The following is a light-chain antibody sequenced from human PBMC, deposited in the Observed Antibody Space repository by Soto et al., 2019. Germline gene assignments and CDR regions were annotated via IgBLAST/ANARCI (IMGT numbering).Light chain of an antibody. V-gene: IGKV3-20*01. J-gene: IGKJ1*01. CDR2: GAY. CDR1: QSVSSSY. CDR3: QQYGSSPPWT. Sequence: IVLTQSPGTLSLSPGEKATLSFSASQSVSSSYLAWYQQKPGQAPRLLIYGAYSRATGIPDRFSGSGSGTDFTLTISRLEPEDFAVYYCQQYGSSPPWTFGQGTKVDIK.